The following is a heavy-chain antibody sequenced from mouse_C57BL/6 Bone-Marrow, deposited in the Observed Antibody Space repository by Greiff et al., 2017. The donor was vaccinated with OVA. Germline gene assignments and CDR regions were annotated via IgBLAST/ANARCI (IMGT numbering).Heavy chain of an antibody. CDR1: GFTFTDYY. CDR3: ASPYYSNYGLGY. Sequence: EVQGVESGGGLVQPGGSLSLSCAASGFTFTDYYMSWVRQPPGKGLEWLGFIRNKANGYTTEYSASVKGRFTITRDNYQSILYLQMNALRSEDSATYYCASPYYSNYGLGYWGQGTSVTVSS. D-gene: IGHD2-5*01. J-gene: IGHJ4*01. V-gene: IGHV7-3*01. CDR2: IRNKANGYTT.